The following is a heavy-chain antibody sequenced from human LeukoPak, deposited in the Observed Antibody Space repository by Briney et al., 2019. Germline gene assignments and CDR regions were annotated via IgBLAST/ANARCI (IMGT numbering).Heavy chain of an antibody. J-gene: IGHJ4*02. D-gene: IGHD2-15*01. CDR3: AREDGYCSGGNCYSYFDS. Sequence: GGSLRLSCAASGFAFRTYAMSWVRQAPGKGLEGVSAISGSGDKTFYAESVRGRFTISRDNAKNSLFLQMYSLRAEDTAVYFCAREDGYCSGGNCYSYFDSWGQGTLVTVSS. V-gene: IGHV3-23*01. CDR1: GFAFRTYA. CDR2: ISGSGDKT.